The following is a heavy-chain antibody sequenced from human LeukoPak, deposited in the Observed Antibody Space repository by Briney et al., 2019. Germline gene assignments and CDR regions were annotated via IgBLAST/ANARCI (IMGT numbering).Heavy chain of an antibody. V-gene: IGHV4-39*07. CDR1: GVSISSNTFS. J-gene: IGHJ6*03. CDR2: IYYTGST. Sequence: SETLSLTCNVSGVSISSNTFSWGWIRQPPGKGLEWIGNIYYTGSTYYNPSLTSRVTISIDTSRNQFSLHLSSVTAADTAVYYCARRRFSLVPGFYYYYYMDVWGKGTTVTVSS. D-gene: IGHD2-2*01. CDR3: ARRRFSLVPGFYYYYYMDV.